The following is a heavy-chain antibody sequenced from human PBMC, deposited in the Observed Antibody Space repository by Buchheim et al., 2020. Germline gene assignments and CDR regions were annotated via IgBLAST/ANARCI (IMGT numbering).Heavy chain of an antibody. CDR1: GGSVSSSDYY. CDR3: ARDNLDYYNSRSYFDP. Sequence: QLQLQESGPGLVKPSETLSLTCTVSGGSVSSSDYYWGWIRQPPGKGLEWIGSIYHTGSTSYNPSLKSRLTISLDTSKNQFSLELSSVTAADTAVYYCARDNLDYYNSRSYFDPWGQGTL. CDR2: IYHTGST. J-gene: IGHJ5*02. D-gene: IGHD3-22*01. V-gene: IGHV4-39*07.